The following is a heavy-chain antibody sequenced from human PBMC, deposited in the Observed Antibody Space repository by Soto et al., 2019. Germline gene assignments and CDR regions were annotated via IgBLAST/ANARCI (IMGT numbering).Heavy chain of an antibody. CDR2: ISYDGSNK. J-gene: IGHJ6*02. CDR1: GFTFSAYG. D-gene: IGHD6-19*01. Sequence: QVHLVESGGGVVQPGRSLRLSCATSGFTFSAYGMHWVRQAPGKGLEWVALISYDGSNKYYADSVKGRFTVSRDNSMDKLYLQLNSLRLEDTGVYYCAKRRYSSGWVAPGGIMDVWGQGTTVTVSS. V-gene: IGHV3-30*18. CDR3: AKRRYSSGWVAPGGIMDV.